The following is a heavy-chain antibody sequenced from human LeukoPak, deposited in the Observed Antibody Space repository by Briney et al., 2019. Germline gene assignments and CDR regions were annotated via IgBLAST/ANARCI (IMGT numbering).Heavy chain of an antibody. CDR2: ISYDGSNK. V-gene: IGHV3-30*04. D-gene: IGHD2-15*01. Sequence: GALRLSCAASGFTFSSYAMHWVRQAPGKGLEWVAVISYDGSNKYYADSVKGRFTISRDNSKNTLYLQMNSLRAEDTAVYYCARDMRYCSGGSCYWALIVDAFDIWGQGTMVTVSS. CDR3: ARDMRYCSGGSCYWALIVDAFDI. J-gene: IGHJ3*02. CDR1: GFTFSSYA.